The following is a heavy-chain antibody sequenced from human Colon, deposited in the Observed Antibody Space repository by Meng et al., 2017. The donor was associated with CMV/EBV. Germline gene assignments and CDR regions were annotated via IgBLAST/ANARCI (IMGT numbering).Heavy chain of an antibody. CDR3: ARDSNRLGRNYYYGLDV. CDR1: GFTFSNYG. CDR2: ILFDGTNQ. Sequence: GESLKISCAASGFTFSNYGMHWVRQAPGKGLEWLAFILFDGTNQYYGDSVKGRFTISRDNSKNTLYLQMNSLRAEDTAVYYCARDSNRLGRNYYYGLDVWGQGTTVTVSS. J-gene: IGHJ6*02. V-gene: IGHV3-30*02. D-gene: IGHD2/OR15-2a*01.